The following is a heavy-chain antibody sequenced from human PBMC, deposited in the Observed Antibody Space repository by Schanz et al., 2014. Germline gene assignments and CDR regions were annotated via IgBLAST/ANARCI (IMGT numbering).Heavy chain of an antibody. D-gene: IGHD3-10*01. CDR2: IDGKSTTV. V-gene: IGHV3-48*04. CDR3: ARDNYYGSGCCAY. J-gene: IGHJ4*02. CDR1: GFSFSSYS. Sequence: EADLVESGGGLIQRGESLRLSCSASGFSFSSYSMNWVRQAPGKGLEWLSYIDGKSTTVYYADSVKGRFTISRDNAKNSMYLHMKSLRGEDTAVYYCARDNYYGSGCCAYWGQGTLVTVSS.